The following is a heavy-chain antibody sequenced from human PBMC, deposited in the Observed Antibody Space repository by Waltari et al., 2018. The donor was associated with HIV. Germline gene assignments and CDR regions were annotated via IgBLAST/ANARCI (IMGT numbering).Heavy chain of an antibody. CDR1: GYAFATYD. CDR3: ARGGSASMDV. J-gene: IGHJ6*02. CDR2: MSPNSGNT. Sequence: QVQLVQSGAEVKKPGASVKVSCKASGYAFATYDVNWVRQATGQGPEWMGGMSPNSGNTVYAQEFQGRVTMTRDTSISTVYMELSSLTSEDTAVYYCARGGSASMDVWGQGTTVTVSS. V-gene: IGHV1-8*01.